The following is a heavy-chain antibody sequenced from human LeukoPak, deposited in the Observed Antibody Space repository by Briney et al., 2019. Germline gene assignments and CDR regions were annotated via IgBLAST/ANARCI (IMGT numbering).Heavy chain of an antibody. J-gene: IGHJ4*02. CDR1: GFTFSSYA. V-gene: IGHV3-23*01. D-gene: IGHD3-9*01. CDR2: ISGTGGNT. CDR3: ARRRRSGYYDILNPLGYFDY. Sequence: PGGSLRLSCAASGFTFSSYAMSWVRQAPGKGLEWVSGISGTGGNTYYTDSVKGRFTISRDNSKNTLYLQMNSLRAEDTAVFYCARRRRSGYYDILNPLGYFDYWGQGTLVTVSS.